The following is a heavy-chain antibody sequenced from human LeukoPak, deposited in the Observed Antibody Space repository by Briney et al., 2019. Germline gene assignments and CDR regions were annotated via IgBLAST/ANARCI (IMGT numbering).Heavy chain of an antibody. CDR1: GYTFTSYD. Sequence: ASVKVSCKASGYTFTSYDINWVRQATGQGLEWMGWMNPNSGNTGYAQKFQGRVTITRNTSTSTVYMELSSLRSEDTAVYYCARDRDVGGYCSGGSCYSTSYGMDVWGQGTTVTVSS. J-gene: IGHJ6*02. D-gene: IGHD2-15*01. CDR2: MNPNSGNT. CDR3: ARDRDVGGYCSGGSCYSTSYGMDV. V-gene: IGHV1-8*03.